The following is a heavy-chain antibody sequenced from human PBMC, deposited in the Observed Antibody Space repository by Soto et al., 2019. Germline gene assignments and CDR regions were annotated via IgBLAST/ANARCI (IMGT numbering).Heavy chain of an antibody. CDR1: GGSISRGNYY. V-gene: IGHV4-30-4*01. CDR2: IYYSGST. CDR3: ASLPYGMDV. Sequence: SETLSLTCTVFGGSISRGNYYWILIRQPPGKGLEWIGNIYYSGSTYYNPSLKSRVTISVDTSKNQFSLKLSSVTAADTAVYYCASLPYGMDVWGQGTTVTVSS. J-gene: IGHJ6*02.